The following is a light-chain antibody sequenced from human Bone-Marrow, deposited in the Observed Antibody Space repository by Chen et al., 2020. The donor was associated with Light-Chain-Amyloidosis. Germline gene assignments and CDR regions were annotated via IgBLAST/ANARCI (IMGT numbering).Light chain of an antibody. Sequence: SYELTQPPSVSVSPGQTARITCSGDDLPTKYAYWYQQKPGKAPVLVIHRDTERPSGISDRFSGSSSGTTATSTISGVQAEDEADYHCQSADSSGTYDVIFGGGTKLTVL. V-gene: IGLV3-25*03. CDR1: DLPTKY. J-gene: IGLJ2*01. CDR3: QSADSSGTYDVI. CDR2: RDT.